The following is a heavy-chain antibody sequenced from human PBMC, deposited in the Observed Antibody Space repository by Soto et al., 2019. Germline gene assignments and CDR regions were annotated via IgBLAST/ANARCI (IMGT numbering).Heavy chain of an antibody. CDR2: IYYSGST. Sequence: PSETLSLTCTVSGGSISSYYWSWIRQPPGKGLEWIGYIYYSGSTNYNPSLKSRVTISVDTSKNQFSLKLSSVTAADTAVYYCARDSVGYSYGLNYYGMDVWGQGTTVTV. CDR1: GGSISSYY. J-gene: IGHJ6*02. D-gene: IGHD5-18*01. CDR3: ARDSVGYSYGLNYYGMDV. V-gene: IGHV4-59*01.